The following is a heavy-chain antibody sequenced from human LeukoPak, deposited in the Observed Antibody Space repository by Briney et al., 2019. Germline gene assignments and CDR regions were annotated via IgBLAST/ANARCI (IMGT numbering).Heavy chain of an antibody. D-gene: IGHD5-12*01. CDR2: IHSGGTT. J-gene: IGHJ4*02. V-gene: IGHV3-53*01. CDR1: GFTVSNNY. CDR3: ARDSDSGYGPFAS. Sequence: TGGSLRLSCAASGFTVSNNYMSWVLQAPGKGLEWVSVIHSGGTTNYADSVQGRFTISRDNSKTTVYLHMNSLRAEDTAVYYCARDSDSGYGPFASWGQGTLVTVSS.